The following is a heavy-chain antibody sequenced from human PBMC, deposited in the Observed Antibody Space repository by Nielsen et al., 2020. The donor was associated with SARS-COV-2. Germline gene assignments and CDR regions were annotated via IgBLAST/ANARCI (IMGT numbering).Heavy chain of an antibody. V-gene: IGHV3-48*01. D-gene: IGHD3-10*01. Sequence: GGSLRLSCAASGFTFSSYSMNWVRQAPGKGLEWVSYISSSSSTIYYADSVKGRFTISRDNAKNSLYLQMNSLRAEDTAVYYCARDQFDYYGSGSYYNPYYYYGMDVWGQGTTVTVSS. CDR1: GFTFSSYS. J-gene: IGHJ6*02. CDR3: ARDQFDYYGSGSYYNPYYYYGMDV. CDR2: ISSSSSTI.